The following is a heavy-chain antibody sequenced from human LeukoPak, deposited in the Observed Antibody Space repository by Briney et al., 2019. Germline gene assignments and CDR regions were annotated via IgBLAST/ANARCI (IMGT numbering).Heavy chain of an antibody. CDR3: ARRRAIVGPDYYYYYYLDV. V-gene: IGHV4-4*09. D-gene: IGHD1-26*01. CDR1: GFTFSDYY. J-gene: IGHJ6*03. Sequence: GSLRLSCAASGFTFSDYYMSWIRQAPGKGLELIGYIYTSGSTNYNPSLKSRVTVSVDTSKNQFSLKLSSVTAADTAVYYCARRRAIVGPDYYYYYYLDVWGKGTKVTVSS. CDR2: IYTSGST.